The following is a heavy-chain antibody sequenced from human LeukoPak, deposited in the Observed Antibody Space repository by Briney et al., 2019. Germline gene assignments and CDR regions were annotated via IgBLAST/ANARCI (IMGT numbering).Heavy chain of an antibody. J-gene: IGHJ4*02. Sequence: PGGSLRLSCAPSGFTFSAFGMHGGRQAPGKGLEWVAFIRFDGSDKFYADSVKGRFTISRDNSKNTLYLQMNSLRAEDTAVYYCAKSHAHDYADFYDYLCQGTLVIVSS. D-gene: IGHD4-17*01. V-gene: IGHV3-30*02. CDR1: GFTFSAFG. CDR3: AKSHAHDYADFYDY. CDR2: IRFDGSDK.